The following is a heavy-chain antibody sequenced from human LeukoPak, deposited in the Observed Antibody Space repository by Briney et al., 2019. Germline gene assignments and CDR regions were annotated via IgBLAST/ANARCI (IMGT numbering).Heavy chain of an antibody. CDR3: AGFGAGSYY. J-gene: IGHJ4*02. V-gene: IGHV4-4*07. Sequence: SETLSLTCTVSGGSISSSHCSWIRQPARKGLEWIGRIYTTGSTDSTDFNPSLKSRVTMSVDTSKNQFSLKLGSVTAADTAVYYCAGFGAGSYYWGQGTLVTVSS. CDR1: GGSISSSH. D-gene: IGHD3-10*01. CDR2: IYTTGSTDST.